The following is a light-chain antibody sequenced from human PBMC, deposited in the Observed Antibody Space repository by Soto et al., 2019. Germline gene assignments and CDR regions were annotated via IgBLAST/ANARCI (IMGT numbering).Light chain of an antibody. CDR1: QSVRSK. CDR2: GAS. V-gene: IGKV3-20*01. Sequence: EIVLTQSPATLSLSPGERATLSCRASQSVRSKLAWYQQKTCQAPRLLIYGASNRATDIPDRFSGRGCGTDFTLNISRLEPEDFAVYYCQQYGKSPPSSTFGQGTRLEIK. J-gene: IGKJ5*01. CDR3: QQYGKSPPSST.